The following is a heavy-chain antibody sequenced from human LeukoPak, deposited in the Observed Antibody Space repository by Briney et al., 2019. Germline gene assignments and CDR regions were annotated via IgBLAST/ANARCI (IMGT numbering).Heavy chain of an antibody. CDR3: ASYDSSGYYPEEFDY. D-gene: IGHD3-22*01. Sequence: GGSLRLSCAAPGFTFSSYTMNWVRQAPGKGLEWVSSISSSSSYIYYADSVRGRFTISRDNAKNSLYLQMNSLRAEDTAVYYCASYDSSGYYPEEFDYWGQGTLVTVSS. J-gene: IGHJ4*02. CDR1: GFTFSSYT. CDR2: ISSSSSYI. V-gene: IGHV3-21*01.